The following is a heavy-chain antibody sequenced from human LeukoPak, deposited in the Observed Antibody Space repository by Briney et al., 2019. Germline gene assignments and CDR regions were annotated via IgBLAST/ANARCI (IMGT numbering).Heavy chain of an antibody. Sequence: PSETLSLTCTVSGGSISSYYWSWIRQPPGKGLEWIGYIYYSGSTKYNPSLKSRVTISVDTSKNQFSLKLSSVTAADTAVYYCARVSYCSSTSCYARYYYGMDVWGQGTTVTVSS. CDR3: ARVSYCSSTSCYARYYYGMDV. CDR1: GGSISSYY. D-gene: IGHD2-2*01. V-gene: IGHV4-59*01. J-gene: IGHJ6*02. CDR2: IYYSGST.